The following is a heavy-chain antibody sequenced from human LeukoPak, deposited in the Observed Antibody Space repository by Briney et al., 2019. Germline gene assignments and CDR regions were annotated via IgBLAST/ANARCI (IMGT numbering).Heavy chain of an antibody. J-gene: IGHJ3*02. CDR3: AKARGIAAADDAFDI. Sequence: ASVKVSRKASGYTFTNYYIHWVRQAPGQGLEWMGLINPSGGTTNCAQKFQGRVTMTRDMSTTTVYMHLSSLRAEDMALYYCAKARGIAAADDAFDIWGQGTMVTVSS. D-gene: IGHD6-13*01. V-gene: IGHV1-46*01. CDR1: GYTFTNYY. CDR2: INPSGGTT.